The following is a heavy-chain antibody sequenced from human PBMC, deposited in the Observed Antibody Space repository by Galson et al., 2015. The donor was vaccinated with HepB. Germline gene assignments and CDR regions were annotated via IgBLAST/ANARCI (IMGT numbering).Heavy chain of an antibody. D-gene: IGHD6-13*01. CDR2: ISGGGGST. J-gene: IGHJ3*02. CDR1: GFTFSSYA. V-gene: IGHV3-23*01. Sequence: SLRLSCAASGFTFSSYAMTWVRQAPGKGLEWVSAISGGGGSTSYSDSVKGRFTISRDNSRNTLYLQMNSLRAEDTAVYYCANDRLRPRLAAAAWAGGAFDIWGQGTMVTVSS. CDR3: ANDRLRPRLAAAAWAGGAFDI.